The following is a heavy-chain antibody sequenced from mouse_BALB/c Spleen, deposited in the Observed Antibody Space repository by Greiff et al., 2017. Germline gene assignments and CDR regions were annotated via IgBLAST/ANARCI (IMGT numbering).Heavy chain of an antibody. Sequence: QVQLQQSGAELAKPGASVKMSCKASGYTFTSYWMHWVKQRPGQGLEWIGYINPSTGYTEYNQKFKDKATLTADKSSSTAYMQLSSLTSEDSAVYYCARSRGNYGGFAYWGQGTLVTVSA. V-gene: IGHV1-7*01. D-gene: IGHD2-1*01. CDR2: INPSTGYT. J-gene: IGHJ3*01. CDR1: GYTFTSYW. CDR3: ARSRGNYGGFAY.